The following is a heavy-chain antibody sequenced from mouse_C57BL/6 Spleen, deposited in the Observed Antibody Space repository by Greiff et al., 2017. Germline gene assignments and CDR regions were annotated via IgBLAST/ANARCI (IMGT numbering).Heavy chain of an antibody. D-gene: IGHD2-1*01. J-gene: IGHJ4*01. CDR2: ILPGSGST. CDR1: GYTFTGYW. Sequence: VQLQQSGAELMKPGASVKLSCKATGYTFTGYWIEWVKQRPGHGLEWIGEILPGSGSTNYNEKFKGKATFTADTSSNTAYMQLSSLTTEDSAIYYCARKGIYYGLTRGAMDYWGQGTSVTVSS. V-gene: IGHV1-9*01. CDR3: ARKGIYYGLTRGAMDY.